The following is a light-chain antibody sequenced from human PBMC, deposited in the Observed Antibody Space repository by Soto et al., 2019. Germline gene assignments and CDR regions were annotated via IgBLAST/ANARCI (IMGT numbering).Light chain of an antibody. Sequence: QSALTQPPSVSGSPGQSVTISCTGTSSDVGSSNGGSWYQQPPGTAPKLMIYDVINRPSGVPDRFSGSKSGNTASLTISGLQAEDEADYYCSSYTTSSTYVFGTGTKVTVL. CDR3: SSYTTSSTYV. CDR2: DVI. V-gene: IGLV2-18*02. J-gene: IGLJ1*01. CDR1: SSDVGSSNG.